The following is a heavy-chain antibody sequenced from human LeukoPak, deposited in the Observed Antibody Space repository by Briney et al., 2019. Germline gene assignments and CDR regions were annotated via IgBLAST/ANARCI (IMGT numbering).Heavy chain of an antibody. Sequence: GGSLRLSCAASGFTFSTYAMSWVRQAPGKGLEWVSAISGSGSGTYYADSVKGRFTISRANSKNTLYLQMNSLRVEDTAIYYCAKDITGYYRPFDYWGQGALVTVSS. CDR1: GFTFSTYA. CDR3: AKDITGYYRPFDY. J-gene: IGHJ4*02. CDR2: ISGSGSGT. D-gene: IGHD3-9*01. V-gene: IGHV3-23*01.